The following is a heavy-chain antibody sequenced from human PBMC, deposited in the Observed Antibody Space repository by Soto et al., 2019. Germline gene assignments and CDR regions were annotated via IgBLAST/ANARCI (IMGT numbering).Heavy chain of an antibody. CDR2: ISAYNGNT. V-gene: IGHV1-18*01. J-gene: IGHJ4*02. D-gene: IGHD3-9*01. CDR3: ARDGIRYFDWLFDY. Sequence: ASVKVSCKASGYTFTSYGVSWVRQAPGQGLEWMGWISAYNGNTNYAQKLQGRVTMTTDTSTSTAYMELRSLRSDDTAVYYCARDGIRYFDWLFDYWGQGTLVTVSS. CDR1: GYTFTSYG.